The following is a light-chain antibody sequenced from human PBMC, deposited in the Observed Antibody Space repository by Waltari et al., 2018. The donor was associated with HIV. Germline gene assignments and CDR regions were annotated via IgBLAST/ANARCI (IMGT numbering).Light chain of an antibody. CDR3: QQSYSTPT. V-gene: IGKV1-39*01. CDR1: QTISKY. CDR2: AAS. J-gene: IGKJ1*01. Sequence: DIQKTPSPFSLSASVGDRVTITCRTYQTISKYLHSYQQKPGKAPKLLIYAASSLQSGVPSRFSGSGSGTDFTLTISSLQPEDFATYYCQQSYSTPTFGQGTRVEIK.